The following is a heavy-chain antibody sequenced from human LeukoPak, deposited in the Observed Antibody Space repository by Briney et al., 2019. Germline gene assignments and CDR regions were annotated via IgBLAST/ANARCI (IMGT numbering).Heavy chain of an antibody. V-gene: IGHV4-59*08. J-gene: IGHJ3*02. Sequence: PSETLSLTCTVSGGSISPYYWSWIRQPPGKGLEWIGYIYYSGTTHYIPSLESRVTMSVDTSKNQFSLKLSSVTAADTAVYYCATHYNVLTGYAAAAFDIWGQGTMVTVSS. D-gene: IGHD3-9*01. CDR3: ATHYNVLTGYAAAAFDI. CDR1: GGSISPYY. CDR2: IYYSGTT.